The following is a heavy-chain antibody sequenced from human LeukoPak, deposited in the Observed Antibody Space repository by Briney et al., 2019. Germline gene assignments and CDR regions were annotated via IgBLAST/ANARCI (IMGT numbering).Heavy chain of an antibody. D-gene: IGHD2-2*01. V-gene: IGHV4-39*02. CDR3: AKDPGTVVPAAQHLYYYYYYYMDV. CDR1: GGSISSNDYY. Sequence: PSETLSLTCTVSGGSISSNDYYWDWIRQPPGMGLEYIGSIYYSGSTYYNPSLKSRVTIFVDTSKNQFSLKLSSATAADTAVYYCAKDPGTVVPAAQHLYYYYYYYMDVWGKGTTVTVSS. CDR2: IYYSGST. J-gene: IGHJ6*03.